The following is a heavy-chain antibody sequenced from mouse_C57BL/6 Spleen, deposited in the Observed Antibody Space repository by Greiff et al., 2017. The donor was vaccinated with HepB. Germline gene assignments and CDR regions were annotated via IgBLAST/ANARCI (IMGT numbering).Heavy chain of an antibody. V-gene: IGHV1-62-2*01. D-gene: IGHD2-2*01. CDR3: GRHEERRYGYEGHAMDD. CDR2: FYPGSGSI. Sequence: VQLQQSGAELVKPGASVKLSCKASGYTFTEYTIHWVKQRSGQGLEWSGWFYPGSGSIKYNEKFKEKATLTADKSSSTVYMRLSRLISEDSAVYFCGRHEERRYGYEGHAMDDWGQGTSVTVSS. J-gene: IGHJ4*01. CDR1: GYTFTEYT.